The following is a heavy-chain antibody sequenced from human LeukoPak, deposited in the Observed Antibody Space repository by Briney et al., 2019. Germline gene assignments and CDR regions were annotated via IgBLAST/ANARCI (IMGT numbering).Heavy chain of an antibody. CDR2: IYHSGST. D-gene: IGHD3/OR15-3a*01. J-gene: IGHJ3*02. CDR3: ARVGLSPSSTRGAFDI. Sequence: KSSETLSLTCTVSGGSISSGSYYWSWIRQPPGKGLEWIGSIYHSGSTYYNPSLKSRVTISVGTAKNQFSLKLSSVTAADTAVYYCARVGLSPSSTRGAFDIWGQGTMVAVSS. CDR1: GGSISSGSYY. V-gene: IGHV4-39*07.